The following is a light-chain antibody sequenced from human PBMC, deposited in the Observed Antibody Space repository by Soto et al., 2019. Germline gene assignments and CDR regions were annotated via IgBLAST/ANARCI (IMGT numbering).Light chain of an antibody. CDR1: SSDVGGYNY. Sequence: QSALTQPPSASGSPGQSVTISCTGTSSDVGGYNYVSWYQQHPGKAPKLIMYEVSKRPSGVPDRFSGSKSGNTASLTVSGLQAEDEADYYCSSYVGSNNLYGFGTGTKVTVL. CDR2: EVS. V-gene: IGLV2-8*01. CDR3: SSYVGSNNLYG. J-gene: IGLJ1*01.